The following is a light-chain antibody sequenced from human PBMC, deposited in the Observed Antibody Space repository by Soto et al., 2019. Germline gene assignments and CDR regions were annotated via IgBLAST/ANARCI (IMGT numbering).Light chain of an antibody. CDR2: GAS. J-gene: IGKJ2*01. Sequence: EIVLTQSPGTLSLSPGERATLSCRASQSVSSNYLAWYQQKPGQAPRLLIFGASSRATGIPDRFSGSGSGTGFTLTISRLEPEDFAVYYCQQYDTSPYTFGQGTKLEIK. V-gene: IGKV3-20*01. CDR1: QSVSSNY. CDR3: QQYDTSPYT.